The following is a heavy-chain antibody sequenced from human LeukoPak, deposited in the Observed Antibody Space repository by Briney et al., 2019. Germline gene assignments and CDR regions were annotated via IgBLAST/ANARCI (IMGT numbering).Heavy chain of an antibody. CDR2: TYYRSKWSN. CDR3: ARVSGGVFED. V-gene: IGHV6-1*01. D-gene: IGHD2-8*01. CDR1: GDSVSSNRVT. J-gene: IGHJ4*02. Sequence: SQTLSLTCAISGDSVSSNRVTWNWIRQSPSRGLEWLGRTYYRSKWSNDYSESVKSRIIISPDTSKNQFSLRLKSVTPEDTAVYYCARVSGGVFEDWGQGTLVTVSS.